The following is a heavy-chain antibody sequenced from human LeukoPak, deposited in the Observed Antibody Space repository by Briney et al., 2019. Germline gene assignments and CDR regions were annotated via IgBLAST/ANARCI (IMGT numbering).Heavy chain of an antibody. D-gene: IGHD3-10*01. Sequence: PSETLSPTCAVYGASFRNYYWSWIRQTPGKGLEWIGEIDHSGTTNYNPSLKSRVTISLDTSKNQFSLKVTSVTAADTAVYYCARSGTYQYSSTSDYWGQGTLVTVSS. J-gene: IGHJ4*02. CDR3: ARSGTYQYSSTSDY. V-gene: IGHV4-34*01. CDR1: GASFRNYY. CDR2: IDHSGTT.